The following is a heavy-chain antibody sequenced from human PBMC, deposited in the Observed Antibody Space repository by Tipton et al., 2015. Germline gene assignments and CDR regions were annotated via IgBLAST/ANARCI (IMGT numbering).Heavy chain of an antibody. D-gene: IGHD3-16*02. Sequence: LRLSCTVSGDSISSYYWSWIRQPPGKGLEWIGYIYYSGFTNYNPSLKSRVTISVDTSKKQFSLKLSSGTAADTAVYYCARETYDYVWGSYRSRFDYWGQGTLVTVSS. V-gene: IGHV4-59*12. J-gene: IGHJ4*02. CDR2: IYYSGFT. CDR1: GDSISSYY. CDR3: ARETYDYVWGSYRSRFDY.